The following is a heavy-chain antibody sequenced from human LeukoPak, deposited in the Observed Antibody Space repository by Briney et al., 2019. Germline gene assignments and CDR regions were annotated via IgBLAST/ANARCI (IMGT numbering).Heavy chain of an antibody. V-gene: IGHV1-18*01. CDR2: ISGYNGSR. D-gene: IGHD3-10*01. CDR3: ARDRGRAPFDP. Sequence: ASVKVSCKASGYSIVSYGITWVRQAPGQGLEWMGWISGYNGSRKTAQNFQGRVSMTTDTSTSTAYMELRSLRSDDTAVYYCARDRGRAPFDPWGQGTLVTVSS. CDR1: GYSIVSYG. J-gene: IGHJ5*02.